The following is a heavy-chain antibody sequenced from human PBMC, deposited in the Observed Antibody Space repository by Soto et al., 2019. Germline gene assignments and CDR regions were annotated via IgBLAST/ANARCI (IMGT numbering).Heavy chain of an antibody. CDR3: ARGPFLLRFLEWSFDY. CDR1: GGSISSSNW. J-gene: IGHJ4*02. Sequence: SETLSLTCAVSGGSISSSNWWSWVRQPPGKGLEWIGEIYHSGSTNYNPSLKSRVTISVDKSKNQFSLKLSSVTAADTAVYYCARGPFLLRFLEWSFDYWGQVTLVTVSS. D-gene: IGHD3-3*01. V-gene: IGHV4-4*02. CDR2: IYHSGST.